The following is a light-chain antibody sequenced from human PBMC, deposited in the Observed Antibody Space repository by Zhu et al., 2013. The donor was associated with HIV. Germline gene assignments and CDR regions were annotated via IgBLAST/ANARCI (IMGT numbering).Light chain of an antibody. V-gene: IGLV1-51*01. CDR2: DNI. J-gene: IGLJ2*01. CDR1: NSNVGSHF. CDR3: GTWDSSLSAVV. Sequence: QSVLTQPPSVSAAPGQKVTISCSGNNSNVGSHFVSWYQHLPGTAPKLLIYDNIKRPSGIPDRFSGSKSGTSATLGITGLQTGDEADYSCGTWDSSLSAVVFGGGTKLTVL.